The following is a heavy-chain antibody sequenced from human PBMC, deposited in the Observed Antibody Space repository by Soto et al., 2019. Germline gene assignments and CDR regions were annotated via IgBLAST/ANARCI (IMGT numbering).Heavy chain of an antibody. Sequence: GSLRLSCAASGFTFSSYSMNWVRQAPGKGLEWVSYVSSSSSTIYYADSVKGRFTISRDNAKNSLYLQMNGLRAEDTAVYYCARVKGYCSSTTCHGFDYWGQGTLVTVSS. CDR1: GFTFSSYS. CDR2: VSSSSSTI. V-gene: IGHV3-48*01. D-gene: IGHD2-2*01. J-gene: IGHJ4*02. CDR3: ARVKGYCSSTTCHGFDY.